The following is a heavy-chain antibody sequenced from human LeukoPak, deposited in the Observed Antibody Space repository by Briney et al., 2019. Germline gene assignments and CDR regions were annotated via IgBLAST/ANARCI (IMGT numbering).Heavy chain of an antibody. CDR1: GFTFSTYT. CDR3: ASGSDWYNFDY. J-gene: IGHJ4*02. CDR2: ISGTGNYI. V-gene: IGHV3-21*01. D-gene: IGHD6-19*01. Sequence: PGGPLRLSCAASGFTFSTYTMNWVRQTPGKGLEWVSSISGTGNYIYYPDSLKGRFTISRDNAKNSLYLQMNSLRVEDTAMYYCASGSDWYNFDYWGQGTLITVSS.